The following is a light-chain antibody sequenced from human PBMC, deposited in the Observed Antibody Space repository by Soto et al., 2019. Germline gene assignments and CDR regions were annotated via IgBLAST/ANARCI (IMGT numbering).Light chain of an antibody. CDR2: ATS. CDR1: QGISIY. V-gene: IGKV1-9*01. J-gene: IGKJ4*01. Sequence: DIQLTQSPSLLSASVGDRVTITCRASQGISIYLAWYQQKPGKAPKLLVYATSSLESGVPSRVSGRGSGTEFTITISSLQHEDFAPYYCQQLGAYPITFGGGTTIEIK. CDR3: QQLGAYPIT.